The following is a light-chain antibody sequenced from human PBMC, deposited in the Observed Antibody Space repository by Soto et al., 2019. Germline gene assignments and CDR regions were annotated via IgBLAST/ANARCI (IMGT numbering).Light chain of an antibody. CDR1: HSLVYSDGNTY. V-gene: IGKV2-30*01. J-gene: IGKJ1*01. Sequence: DVVMTQSPLSLPVTLGQPASISCRSSHSLVYSDGNTYLNWFQQRPGQSPRRLIYKVSIRDSGVPDRFSGSESGTDFTLKISRVEAEDVGIYYCMQGTHWPPAFGQGSKVEIK. CDR3: MQGTHWPPA. CDR2: KVS.